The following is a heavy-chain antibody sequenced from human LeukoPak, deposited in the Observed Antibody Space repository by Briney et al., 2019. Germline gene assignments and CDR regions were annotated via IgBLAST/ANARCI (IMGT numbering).Heavy chain of an antibody. J-gene: IGHJ4*02. CDR2: IIPIFGTA. CDR3: ARVGGDCYSFID. V-gene: IGHV1-69*13. Sequence: SVKVSCKASGGTFSSYAISWARQAPGQGLEWMGGIIPIFGTANYAQKFQGRVTITADESTSTAYMELSSLRSDDTAVYYCARVGGDCYSFIDWGQGTLVTVSS. CDR1: GGTFSSYA. D-gene: IGHD2-21*02.